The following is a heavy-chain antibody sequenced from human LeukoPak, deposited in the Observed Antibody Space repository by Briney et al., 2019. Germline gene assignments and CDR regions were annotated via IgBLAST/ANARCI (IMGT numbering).Heavy chain of an antibody. J-gene: IGHJ5*02. CDR2: IKQDGSEK. V-gene: IGHV3-7*01. D-gene: IGHD4-23*01. Sequence: GGSLRLSCAASGFTFSSHWMSWVRQAPGKGLERVANIKQDGSEKHSVDSVKGRFTISRDNAKNSLYLQMNGLRAEDTAVYYCARDYGGTNWFDPWGQGTLVTVSS. CDR1: GFTFSSHW. CDR3: ARDYGGTNWFDP.